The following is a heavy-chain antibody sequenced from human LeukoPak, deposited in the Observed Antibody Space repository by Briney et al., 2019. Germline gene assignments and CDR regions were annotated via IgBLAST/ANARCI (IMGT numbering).Heavy chain of an antibody. Sequence: GGSLRLSCAASGFTFSSYWMSWVRQAPGKGLEWVANIKQDRSEKYYVDSVKGRFTISRDNAKNSLYLQMNSLRAEDTAVYYCAKGTGRYYYYYGMDVWGQGTAVTVSS. V-gene: IGHV3-7*03. CDR1: GFTFSSYW. D-gene: IGHD7-27*01. CDR3: AKGTGRYYYYYGMDV. CDR2: IKQDRSEK. J-gene: IGHJ6*02.